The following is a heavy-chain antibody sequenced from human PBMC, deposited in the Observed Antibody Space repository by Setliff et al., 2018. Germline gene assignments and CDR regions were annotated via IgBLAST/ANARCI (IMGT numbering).Heavy chain of an antibody. CDR2: ISGSGDKT. D-gene: IGHD2-8*02. CDR3: AKIWGAYCTVNRCHSDPPHWDN. CDR1: GFTFSNFA. J-gene: IGHJ4*02. V-gene: IGHV3-23*01. Sequence: GESLKISCAASGFTFSNFAMTWVRQAPGKGLEWVSGISGSGDKTYYADSVKGRFTISRDNYKNTLYLQMNSLRAEDTAIYYCAKIWGAYCTVNRCHSDPPHWDNWGQGTLVTVSS.